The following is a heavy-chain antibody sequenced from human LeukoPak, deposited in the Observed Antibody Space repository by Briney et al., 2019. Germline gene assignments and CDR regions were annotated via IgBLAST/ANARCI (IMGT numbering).Heavy chain of an antibody. CDR1: GGSISSGGYY. J-gene: IGHJ3*02. V-gene: IGHV4-31*03. CDR2: IYYSGST. CDR3: ASSITIFGEATDAFDI. D-gene: IGHD3-3*01. Sequence: SQTLSLTCTVSGGSISSGGYYWSWIRQHPGKGLAWIGYIYYSGSTYYNPSLKSRVTISVDTSKNQFSLKLSSVTAADTAVYYCASSITIFGEATDAFDIWGQGTMVTVSS.